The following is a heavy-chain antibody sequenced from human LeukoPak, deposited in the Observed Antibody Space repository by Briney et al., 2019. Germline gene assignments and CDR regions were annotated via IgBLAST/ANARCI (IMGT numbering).Heavy chain of an antibody. J-gene: IGHJ4*02. Sequence: GGSLRLSCAASGFIFNEYAMTWVRQAPGKGLEWVSAISNNGGTTDYADSVKGRFTISRDNSKNTLYLQMNSLRAEDTAVYYCAKDWGYSGYGLHWGQGTLVTVSS. CDR2: ISNNGGTT. CDR3: AKDWGYSGYGLH. V-gene: IGHV3-23*01. CDR1: GFIFNEYA. D-gene: IGHD5-12*01.